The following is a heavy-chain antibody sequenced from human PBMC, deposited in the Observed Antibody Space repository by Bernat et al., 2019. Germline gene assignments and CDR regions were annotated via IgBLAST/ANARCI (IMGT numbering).Heavy chain of an antibody. Sequence: EVRLVQSGAEVKKPGESLKISCKGSGYSFTSYWIGWVRQMPGKGLEWMGIIYPGDSDTRYSPSFQGQVTISADKSISTAYLQWSSLKASDTAMYYCARQYYDFWSGYYTGPDAFDIWGQGTMVTVSS. CDR2: IYPGDSDT. D-gene: IGHD3-3*01. V-gene: IGHV5-51*01. CDR1: GYSFTSYW. J-gene: IGHJ3*02. CDR3: ARQYYDFWSGYYTGPDAFDI.